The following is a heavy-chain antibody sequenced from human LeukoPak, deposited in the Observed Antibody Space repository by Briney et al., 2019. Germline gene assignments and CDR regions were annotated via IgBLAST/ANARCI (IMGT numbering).Heavy chain of an antibody. D-gene: IGHD6-13*01. CDR3: ARDGNSRGYSSSWPYWYFDL. V-gene: IGHV4-4*02. J-gene: IGHJ2*01. CDR1: IGSISSSKW. Sequence: SETLSLTCSVSIGSISSSKWWSWVRQSPVKGLEWIGEIYLYGTTNYNPSFTSRVTMSVDRSRNQFSLKLSSVTAADTAVYYCARDGNSRGYSSSWPYWYFDLWGRGTLVTVSS. CDR2: IYLYGTT.